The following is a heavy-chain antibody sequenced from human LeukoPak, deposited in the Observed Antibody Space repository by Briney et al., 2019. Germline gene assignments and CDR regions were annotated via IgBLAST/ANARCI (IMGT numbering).Heavy chain of an antibody. CDR3: ARGVDTLLWFGELLSPGEFDH. CDR1: GFTFSMYW. CDR2: IKEDGSEN. Sequence: GGSLRLSCTASGFTFSMYWMSWVRQAPGKGLECVANIKEDGSENYYVDSVKGRFTISRDNAKNSLYLQMSSLRAEDTAVYYCARGVDTLLWFGELLSPGEFDHWGQGTLVTVSS. D-gene: IGHD3-10*01. V-gene: IGHV3-7*03. J-gene: IGHJ4*02.